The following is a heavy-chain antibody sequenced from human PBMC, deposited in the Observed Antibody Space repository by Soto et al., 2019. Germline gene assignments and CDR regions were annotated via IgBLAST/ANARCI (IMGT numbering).Heavy chain of an antibody. Sequence: SETLSLTCAVYGGSFSGYYWSWIRQPPGKGLEWIGYISHSGSTYYNPSLKSRVIISADTSKNQFSVNLTSVTAADTAVYYCAREYTYGSNFFDCWGQGALVTVSS. V-gene: IGHV4-34*09. CDR2: ISHSGST. D-gene: IGHD5-18*01. J-gene: IGHJ4*02. CDR1: GGSFSGYY. CDR3: AREYTYGSNFFDC.